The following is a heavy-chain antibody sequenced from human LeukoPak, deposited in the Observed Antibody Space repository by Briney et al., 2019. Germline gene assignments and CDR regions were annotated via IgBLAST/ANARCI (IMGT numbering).Heavy chain of an antibody. Sequence: PGGSLRLSCAASGFTFTPYAMNWVRQAPGKGLEWVSGISGSGRTTYYSDSVKGRFTISRDNSKNTLYPQMNSLRAEDTAIYYCAKAYGDYVPSWFDSWGQGTLVTVSS. CDR1: GFTFTPYA. V-gene: IGHV3-23*01. CDR2: ISGSGRTT. CDR3: AKAYGDYVPSWFDS. J-gene: IGHJ5*01. D-gene: IGHD4-17*01.